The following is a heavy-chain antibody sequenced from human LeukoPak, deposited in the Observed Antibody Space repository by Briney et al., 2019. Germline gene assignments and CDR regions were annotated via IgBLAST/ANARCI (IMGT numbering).Heavy chain of an antibody. Sequence: SETLSLTCTVSGGSISSGGYYWSWIRQPPGKGLEWIGYIYHSGSTYYNPSLKSRVTISVDRSKNQFTLKLSSVTAADTAVYYCVRDAYGSGKGFFDYWGQGTLVTVSS. CDR1: GGSISSGGYY. V-gene: IGHV4-30-2*01. J-gene: IGHJ4*02. CDR2: IYHSGST. CDR3: VRDAYGSGKGFFDY. D-gene: IGHD3-10*01.